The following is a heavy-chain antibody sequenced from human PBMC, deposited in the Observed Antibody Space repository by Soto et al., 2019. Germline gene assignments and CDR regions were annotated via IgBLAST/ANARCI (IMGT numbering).Heavy chain of an antibody. CDR1: GGTFSSYA. Sequence: SVKVSCKASGGTFSSYAISWVRQAPGQGLEWMGGIIPIFGTANYAQKFQGRVTITADESTSTAYMELSSLRSEDTAVYYCAREGSAYYYDSSGYSAPDYWGQGTLVTVSS. CDR2: IIPIFGTA. CDR3: AREGSAYYYDSSGYSAPDY. J-gene: IGHJ4*02. D-gene: IGHD3-22*01. V-gene: IGHV1-69*13.